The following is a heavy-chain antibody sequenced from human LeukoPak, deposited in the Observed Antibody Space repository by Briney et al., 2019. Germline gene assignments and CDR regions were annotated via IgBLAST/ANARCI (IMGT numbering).Heavy chain of an antibody. CDR1: GXIFSRYS. CDR2: IGSSSSTI. J-gene: IGHJ4*02. D-gene: IGHD6-19*01. CDR3: AREAVAGNYFDN. Sequence: GGSLRLSCAASGXIFSRYSMNWARQAPGKGLECVSYIGSSSSTIHYADSVKGRFTISRDNAKNSLYLQMNSLRDEDTAVYYCAREAVAGNYFDNWGQGTLVTVSS. V-gene: IGHV3-48*02.